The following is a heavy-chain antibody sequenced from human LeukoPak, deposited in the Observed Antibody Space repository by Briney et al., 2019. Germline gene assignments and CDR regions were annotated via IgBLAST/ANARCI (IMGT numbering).Heavy chain of an antibody. Sequence: PSETLSLTCTVSGGSISSYYWSWIRQPAGKGLEWIGRIYTSGSTNYNPSLKSRVTMSVDTSKNQFSLKLSSVTAADTAVYYCARLGVGTTSGAFDIWGQGTMVTVSS. CDR2: IYTSGST. J-gene: IGHJ3*02. D-gene: IGHD1-14*01. CDR1: GGSISSYY. V-gene: IGHV4-4*07. CDR3: ARLGVGTTSGAFDI.